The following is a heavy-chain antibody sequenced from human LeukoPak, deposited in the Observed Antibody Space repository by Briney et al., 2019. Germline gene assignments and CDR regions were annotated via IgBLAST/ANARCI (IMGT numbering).Heavy chain of an antibody. D-gene: IGHD3-10*01. J-gene: IGHJ4*02. CDR1: GGSISSYY. CDR2: IYASGSN. CDR3: ARDSYYYGSGSFYPFDY. Sequence: SETPSLTCTVSGGSISSYYWSWLRQPAGRGLEWIGRIYASGSNNYNPSLKSRVTMSLDTSKNQFSLKLSSVTAADTAVYYCARDSYYYGSGSFYPFDYWGQGTLVSVSS. V-gene: IGHV4-4*07.